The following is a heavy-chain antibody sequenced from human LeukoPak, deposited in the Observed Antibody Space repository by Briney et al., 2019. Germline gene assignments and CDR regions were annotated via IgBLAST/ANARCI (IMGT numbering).Heavy chain of an antibody. CDR2: IYFSGST. CDR1: GGSISSSSYY. CDR3: ARATTYDYVWGTYRYIDY. Sequence: SETLSLTCTVSGGSISSSSYYWGWIRQPPGKGLEWIGSIYFSGSTYYNPSLRSRVTISVDTSKNQFSLKLSSVTAADTAVYYCARATTYDYVWGTYRYIDYWGQGTLVTVSS. D-gene: IGHD3-16*02. V-gene: IGHV4-39*01. J-gene: IGHJ4*02.